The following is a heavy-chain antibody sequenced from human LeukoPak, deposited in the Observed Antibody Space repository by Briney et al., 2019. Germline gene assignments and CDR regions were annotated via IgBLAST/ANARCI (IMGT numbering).Heavy chain of an antibody. CDR2: TYSGGNT. D-gene: IGHD6-6*01. J-gene: IGHJ6*02. CDR1: GFTVSTNF. V-gene: IGHV3-66*01. Sequence: GGSLRLSCAVSGFTVSTNFMSWVRQAPGKGLEWVSVTYSGGNTYYADPVKGRFTISRDNAKNSLYLQMNSLRAEDTAVYYCARVYSSSSLYYYYGMDVWGQGTTVTVSS. CDR3: ARVYSSSSLYYYYGMDV.